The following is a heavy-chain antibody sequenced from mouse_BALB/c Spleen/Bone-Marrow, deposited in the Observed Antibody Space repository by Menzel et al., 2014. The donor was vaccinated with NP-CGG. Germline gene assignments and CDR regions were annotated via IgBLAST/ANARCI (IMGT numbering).Heavy chain of an antibody. CDR1: GYTFTSYW. CDR3: ARKYYGSSYVWYFDV. Sequence: VHVKQSGAELVKPGASVKLSCKASGYTFTSYWMQWVKQRPGQGLEWIGEINPSNGRINYNEKFKSKATLTVDKSSSTAYMQLSSLTSEDSAVYYCARKYYGSSYVWYFDVWGAGTTVTVSS. D-gene: IGHD1-1*01. CDR2: INPSNGRI. V-gene: IGHV1S81*02. J-gene: IGHJ1*01.